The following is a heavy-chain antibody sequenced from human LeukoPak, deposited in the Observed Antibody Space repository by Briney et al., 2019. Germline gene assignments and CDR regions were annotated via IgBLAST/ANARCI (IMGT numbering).Heavy chain of an antibody. CDR1: GGSFSVDF. V-gene: IGHV4-34*01. D-gene: IGHD2-2*01. CDR2: VFHDGIA. Sequence: PSETLSLTCAVYGGSFSVDFWTWIRLAPEKGLEWIGEVFHDGIANYNPSLKSRAFVSVDTSKNQFSLKLSSVTAADTAVYYCARGSTVVPAAIRTTNWFDPWGQGTLVTVSS. J-gene: IGHJ5*02. CDR3: ARGSTVVPAAIRTTNWFDP.